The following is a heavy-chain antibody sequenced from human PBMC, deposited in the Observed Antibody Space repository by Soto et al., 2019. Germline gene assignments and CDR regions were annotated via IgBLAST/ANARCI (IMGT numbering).Heavy chain of an antibody. CDR1: GDSISSYS. D-gene: IGHD3-10*01. Sequence: TSETLSLTCTVSGDSISSYSCSWIRQPPGKGLEWIGYIYYSGNTNYNPSLKSRVTISIDTSKNQFSLKLNSVTAADTAVSYCARHLRPEYGMDVWGQGTTVTVSS. CDR3: ARHLRPEYGMDV. J-gene: IGHJ6*02. V-gene: IGHV4-59*01. CDR2: IYYSGNT.